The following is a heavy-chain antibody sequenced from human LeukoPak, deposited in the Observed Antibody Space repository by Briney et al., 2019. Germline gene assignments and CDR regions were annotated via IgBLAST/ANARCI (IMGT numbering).Heavy chain of an antibody. CDR2: ISSSSSTI. Sequence: QAGGSRILSCAASGFTFSSYSMNWVRQAPGKGLEGVSYISSSSSTIYYVDSVKGRFTISRDNAKNSLYLQMNSLRAEDTAVYYCERGRGSGSSLWFGEDYYYMDVWGKGTAVTVSS. D-gene: IGHD3-10*01. CDR3: ERGRGSGSSLWFGEDYYYMDV. V-gene: IGHV3-48*01. CDR1: GFTFSSYS. J-gene: IGHJ6*03.